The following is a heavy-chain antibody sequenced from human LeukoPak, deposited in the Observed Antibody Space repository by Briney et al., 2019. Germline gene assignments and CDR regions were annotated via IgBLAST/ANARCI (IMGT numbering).Heavy chain of an antibody. CDR1: GFTFSSYA. V-gene: IGHV3-7*04. D-gene: IGHD3-9*01. CDR2: IKQDGSEK. CDR3: ARDHYDILTVAYYYYGMDV. Sequence: GGSLRLSCAASGFTFSSYAMSWVRQAPGKGLEWVANIKQDGSEKYYVDSVKGRFTISRDNAKNSLYLQMNSLRAEDTAVYYCARDHYDILTVAYYYYGMDVWGQGTTVTVSS. J-gene: IGHJ6*02.